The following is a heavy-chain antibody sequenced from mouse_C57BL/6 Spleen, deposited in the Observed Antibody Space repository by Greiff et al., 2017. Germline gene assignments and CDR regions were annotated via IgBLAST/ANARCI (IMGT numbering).Heavy chain of an antibody. CDR1: GFTFSDYG. CDR2: ISSGSSTI. CDR3: GRKGDSNYEYFDV. D-gene: IGHD2-5*01. Sequence: EVKVVESGGGLVKPGGSLKLSCAASGFTFSDYGMHWVRQAPEKGLEWVAYISSGSSTIYYADTVQGRFTISRENTENTLFLQMTSLRSEDTDMYYFGRKGDSNYEYFDVWGTGTTVTVSS. J-gene: IGHJ1*03. V-gene: IGHV5-17*01.